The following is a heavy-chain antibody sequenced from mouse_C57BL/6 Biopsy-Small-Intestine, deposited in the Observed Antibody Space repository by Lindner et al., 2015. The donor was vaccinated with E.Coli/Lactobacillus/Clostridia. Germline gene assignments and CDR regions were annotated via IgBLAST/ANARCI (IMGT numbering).Heavy chain of an antibody. CDR1: GFNIKDDY. Sequence: VQLQESGAELVRPGASVKLSCTASGFNIKDDYMNWVKQRPGKGLEWIGRIYPGDGDTNYNGKFKGKATLTADKSSSTAYMQLSSLTSEDSAVYFCARGVYDGYYVGYFDVWGTGTTVTVSS. D-gene: IGHD2-3*01. CDR2: IYPGDGDT. CDR3: ARGVYDGYYVGYFDV. V-gene: IGHV1-82*01. J-gene: IGHJ1*03.